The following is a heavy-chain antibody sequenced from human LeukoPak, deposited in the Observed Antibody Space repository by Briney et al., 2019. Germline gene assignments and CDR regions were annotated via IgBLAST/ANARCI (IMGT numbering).Heavy chain of an antibody. CDR3: ARVDCGGDCYPLVYYMDV. CDR2: MNHSGST. J-gene: IGHJ6*03. D-gene: IGHD2-21*02. CDR1: GGSFSGYY. V-gene: IGHV4-34*01. Sequence: SETLSLTCAVYGGSFSGYYWSWIRQPPGKGLEWIGEMNHSGSTNYNPSLKNRVTISVDTSKNQFSLKLSSVTAADTAVYYCARVDCGGDCYPLVYYMDVWGKGTTVTISS.